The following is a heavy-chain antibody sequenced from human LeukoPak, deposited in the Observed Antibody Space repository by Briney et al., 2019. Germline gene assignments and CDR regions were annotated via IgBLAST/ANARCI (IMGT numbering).Heavy chain of an antibody. CDR3: ARDSGNYHYDMDV. V-gene: IGHV1-46*02. J-gene: IGHJ6*02. Sequence: ASVKVSCKTSRYSFNSHHVHWVRQAPGQGLEWMGINFFHDGTTSNTQKFPGRLTMTRVTSTSTVYMELGSLRSEDTAVYYCARDSGNYHYDMDVWGQGTTVIVSS. CDR1: RYSFNSHH. CDR2: NFFHDGTT. D-gene: IGHD3-10*01.